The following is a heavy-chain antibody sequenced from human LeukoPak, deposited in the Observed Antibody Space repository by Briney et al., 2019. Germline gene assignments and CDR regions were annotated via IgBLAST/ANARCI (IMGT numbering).Heavy chain of an antibody. V-gene: IGHV1-2*06. CDR1: GYTFTAYY. Sequence: ASVKVSCKASGYTFTAYYVHWVRQAPGQGPEWMGRINPTSGDTNYAQIFQGRLTITRDTSISAAYMELSRLRSDDTALYYCARDAPGRGGWSVVDYWGQGTLVTVSS. D-gene: IGHD5-24*01. J-gene: IGHJ4*02. CDR3: ARDAPGRGGWSVVDY. CDR2: INPTSGDT.